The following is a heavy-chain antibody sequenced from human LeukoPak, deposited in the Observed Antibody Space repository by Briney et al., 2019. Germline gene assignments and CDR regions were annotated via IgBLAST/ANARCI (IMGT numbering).Heavy chain of an antibody. CDR2: ISYDGSSK. Sequence: PGGSLRLSCAASGFTFSSYAMHWVRQAPGKGLEWVAVISYDGSSKYYADSVKGRFTISRDNSKNTLYLQMNSLRAEDTAVYYCAREKGVVPAAIDYWGQGTLVTVSS. D-gene: IGHD2-2*01. CDR3: AREKGVVPAAIDY. V-gene: IGHV3-30-3*01. CDR1: GFTFSSYA. J-gene: IGHJ4*02.